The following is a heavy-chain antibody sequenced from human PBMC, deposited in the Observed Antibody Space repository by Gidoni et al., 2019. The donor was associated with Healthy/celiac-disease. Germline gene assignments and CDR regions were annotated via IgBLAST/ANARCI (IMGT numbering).Heavy chain of an antibody. CDR1: GFTFSSYE. CDR3: ARDKGLSGESGFDY. J-gene: IGHJ4*02. Sequence: EVQLVESGGGLVQPGGSLRLSCAASGFTFSSYEMNWVRPAPGKGLEWVSYISTSGTTIYYSDSVKGRFTISRDNAKNSLYLQMNSLRAEDTALYYCARDKGLSGESGFDYWGQGTLVTVSS. D-gene: IGHD7-27*01. V-gene: IGHV3-48*03. CDR2: ISTSGTTI.